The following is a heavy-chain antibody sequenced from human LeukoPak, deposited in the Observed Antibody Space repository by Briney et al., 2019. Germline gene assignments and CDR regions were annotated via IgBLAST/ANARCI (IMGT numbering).Heavy chain of an antibody. CDR2: IYYSGST. Sequence: SETLSLTCTVSGGSISSYYWSWIRQPPGKGLEWIGYIYYSGSTNYNPSLKSRVTISVDTSKNQFSLKLSSVTAADTAVYYCARASPYDSSGYYFTAFDIWGQGTMVTVSS. J-gene: IGHJ3*02. CDR1: GGSISSYY. V-gene: IGHV4-59*01. CDR3: ARASPYDSSGYYFTAFDI. D-gene: IGHD3-22*01.